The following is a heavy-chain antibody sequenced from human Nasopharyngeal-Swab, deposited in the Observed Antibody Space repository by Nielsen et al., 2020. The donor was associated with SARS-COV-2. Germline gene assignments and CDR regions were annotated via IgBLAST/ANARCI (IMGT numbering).Heavy chain of an antibody. CDR2: ISGSGGST. CDR1: GFTCSSYA. CDR3: AGDLGGYFDY. V-gene: IGHV3-23*01. D-gene: IGHD3-10*01. J-gene: IGHJ4*02. Sequence: GVSLEISCAASGFTCSSYAISWARQAPGKGLEWVSAISGSGGSTYYADSVKGRFTISRDNSKNTLYLQMNSLRAEDTAVYYCAGDLGGYFDYWGQGTLVTVSS.